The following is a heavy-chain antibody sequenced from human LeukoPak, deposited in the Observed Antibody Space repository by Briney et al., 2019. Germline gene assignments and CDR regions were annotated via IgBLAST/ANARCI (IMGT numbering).Heavy chain of an antibody. J-gene: IGHJ4*02. CDR3: ARAPWGCGSGYCDGDY. CDR2: INPNSGGT. V-gene: IGHV1-2*02. CDR1: GYTFTGYY. D-gene: IGHD3-22*01. Sequence: GASVKVSCKASGYTFTGYYMHWVRQAPGQGREWMGWINPNSGGTNYAQKFQGRVTMTRDTSISTAYMELSRLRSDDTAVYYCARAPWGCGSGYCDGDYWGQGTLVTVSS.